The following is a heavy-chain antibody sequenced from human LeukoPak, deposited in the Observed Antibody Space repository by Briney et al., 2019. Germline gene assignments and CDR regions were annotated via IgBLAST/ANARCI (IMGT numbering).Heavy chain of an antibody. CDR3: ARMDYYDSSGSGL. Sequence: SQTLSLTCIVSGGSISSGDYYWSWIRQPPGKGLEWIGSVYDTGETYFNPSLMSRVTMSVDRSKNQFSLQLNSVTAADTAVYYCARMDYYDSSGSGLWGRGTLVTVSS. CDR2: VYDTGET. J-gene: IGHJ2*01. V-gene: IGHV4-30-2*01. D-gene: IGHD3-22*01. CDR1: GGSISSGDYY.